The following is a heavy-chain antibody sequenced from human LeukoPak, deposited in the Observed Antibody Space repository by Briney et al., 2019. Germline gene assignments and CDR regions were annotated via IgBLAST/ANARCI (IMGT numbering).Heavy chain of an antibody. CDR3: ARLRLRYDSNGYSTSYEAVDI. CDR1: GGSISTYY. Sequence: SETLSLTCTVSGGSISTYYWSWIRQPPGKGLEWIGYISYSGSTDYNPSLKSRVTMSVDTSINQFSLKLSSVTAADTAVYYCARLRLRYDSNGYSTSYEAVDIWGQGTVVTVSS. D-gene: IGHD3-22*01. V-gene: IGHV4-59*08. J-gene: IGHJ3*02. CDR2: ISYSGST.